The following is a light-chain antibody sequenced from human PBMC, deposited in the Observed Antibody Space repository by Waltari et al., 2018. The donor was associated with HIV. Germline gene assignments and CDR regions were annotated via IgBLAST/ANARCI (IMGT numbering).Light chain of an antibody. CDR1: SSDVGSYNL. V-gene: IGLV2-23*02. CDR3: CSYAGNSIP. Sequence: QSALTQPASVSGSFGQSITISCTGTSSDVGSYNLVSWYQHHPGKAPKRIIYEVSKRPSGVSNRFSGSKSGNTASLTVSGLQAEDEADYYCCSYAGNSIPFGGGTKLTVL. J-gene: IGLJ2*01. CDR2: EVS.